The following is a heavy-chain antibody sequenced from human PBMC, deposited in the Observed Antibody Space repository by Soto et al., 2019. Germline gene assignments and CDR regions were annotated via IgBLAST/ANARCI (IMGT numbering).Heavy chain of an antibody. CDR1: GYTFTSYA. CDR3: ARGRRRSTPYYYGMDV. Sequence: GASVKVSCKASGYTFTSYAMHWVRQAPGQRLEWMGWINAGNGNTKYPQEFQGRVTITRDTSASTAYMELSSLRSEDTAVYYCARGRRRSTPYYYGMDVWGQGTTVTVS. V-gene: IGHV1-3*01. CDR2: INAGNGNT. J-gene: IGHJ6*02.